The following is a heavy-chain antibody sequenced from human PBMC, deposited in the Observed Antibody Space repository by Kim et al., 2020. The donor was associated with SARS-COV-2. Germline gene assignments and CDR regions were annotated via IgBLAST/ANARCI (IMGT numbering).Heavy chain of an antibody. CDR2: TNAANGNT. V-gene: IGHV1-3*01. J-gene: IGHJ4*02. CDR3: ARADVEMATKRPWTPTDY. Sequence: ASVKVSCKASGYPFTSYAMHWVRQAPGQRLEWMEWTNAANGNTKYSQKFQGRVTITRATSASTAYMELRSLRAEDTAVNYWARADVEMATKRPWTPTDYWGQGTLVTVS. D-gene: IGHD5-12*01. CDR1: GYPFTSYA.